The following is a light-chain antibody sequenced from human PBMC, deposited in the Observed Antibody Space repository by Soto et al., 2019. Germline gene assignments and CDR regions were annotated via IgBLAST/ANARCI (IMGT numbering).Light chain of an antibody. CDR3: QQLKSFPLS. CDR1: QSVLYSSNNKNY. Sequence: DIVMTQSPDSLAVSLGERATINCKSSQSVLYSSNNKNYLAWYQQKPGQPPKLLIYWASTRESGVPDRFSGSGSGTDFTLTISSLQAEAVAVYYCQQLKSFPLSFGGGTTVEIK. J-gene: IGKJ4*01. V-gene: IGKV4-1*01. CDR2: WAS.